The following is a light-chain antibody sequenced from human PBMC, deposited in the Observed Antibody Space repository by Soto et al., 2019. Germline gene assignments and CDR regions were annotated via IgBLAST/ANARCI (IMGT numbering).Light chain of an antibody. CDR1: QSFKSSY. J-gene: IGKJ1*01. V-gene: IGKV3-20*01. CDR3: QQYGSSRTWT. Sequence: EIVMTQSPATLSVSPGDSATLSCRASQSFKSSYLAWYQQKPGQAPKLLIYGASSRATGIPDRFSGSGSGTDFTLTISRLEPEDFAVYYCQQYGSSRTWTFGQGTKVDIK. CDR2: GAS.